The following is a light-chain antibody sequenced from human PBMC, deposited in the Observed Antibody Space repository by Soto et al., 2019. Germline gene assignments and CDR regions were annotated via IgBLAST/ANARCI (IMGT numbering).Light chain of an antibody. V-gene: IGKV3-20*01. CDR2: GAS. CDR3: QQYGSSPLIS. J-gene: IGKJ5*01. CDR1: QTVSITY. Sequence: EIVLPQSTATLSLSPGASATLFCRDSQTVSITYLTWYQQKPGQAPRLLIFGASKRATGIPDRFSGSGSGRDFTLTISGLEPEDFAVYYCQQYGSSPLISFGQGTRLEI.